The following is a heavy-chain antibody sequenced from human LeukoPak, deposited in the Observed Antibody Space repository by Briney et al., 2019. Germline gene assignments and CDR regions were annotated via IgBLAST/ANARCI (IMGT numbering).Heavy chain of an antibody. D-gene: IGHD3-16*02. J-gene: IGHJ6*02. CDR3: ARHGGHGRRVWGSYRPQGMDV. V-gene: IGHV4-59*08. CDR2: IYYSGST. Sequence: PSETLSLTCTVSGGSISSYYWSWIRQPPGKGLEWIGYIYYSGSTNYNPSLKSRVTISVDTSKNQFSLKLSSVTAADTAVYYCARHGGHGRRVWGSYRPQGMDVWGQGTTVTVSS. CDR1: GGSISSYY.